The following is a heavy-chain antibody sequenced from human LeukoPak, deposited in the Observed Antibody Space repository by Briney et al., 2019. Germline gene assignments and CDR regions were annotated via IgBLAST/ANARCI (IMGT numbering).Heavy chain of an antibody. Sequence: SVKVSCKASGGTFSSYAISWVRQAPGQGLEWMGGIIPIFGTANYAQKFQGRVTITADESTSTAYMELSSLRSEDTAVYYCASGYCSSTSYYYYGMDVWGQGTTVTVSS. D-gene: IGHD2-2*03. J-gene: IGHJ6*02. CDR1: GGTFSSYA. V-gene: IGHV1-69*13. CDR2: IIPIFGTA. CDR3: ASGYCSSTSYYYYGMDV.